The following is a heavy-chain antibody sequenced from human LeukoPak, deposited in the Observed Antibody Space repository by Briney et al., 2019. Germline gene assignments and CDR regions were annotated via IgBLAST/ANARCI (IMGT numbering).Heavy chain of an antibody. CDR1: GYTFTDYY. CDR2: IYLRNGDT. J-gene: IGHJ5*02. V-gene: IGHV1-2*02. CDR3: ATDGAGFDT. Sequence: ASVKVSCKASGYTFTDYYMHWVRQAPGQGLEWMGWIYLRNGDTEYAQKFQGRVTMTRDTSISTAYMELSRVRSDDTAVYYCATDGAGFDTWGQGVLVTVSS.